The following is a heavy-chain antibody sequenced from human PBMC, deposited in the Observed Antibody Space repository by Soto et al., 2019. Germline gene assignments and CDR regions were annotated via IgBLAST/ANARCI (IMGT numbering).Heavy chain of an antibody. CDR3: ARGSVPAAIRLFGY. V-gene: IGHV3-33*01. Sequence: PGGSLRLSCAASGFTFSSYGMHWVRQAPGKGLEWVAVIWYDGSNKYYADSVKGRFTISRDNSKNTLYLQMNSLRAEDTAVYYCARGSVPAAIRLFGYWGQGTLVTVSS. D-gene: IGHD2-2*02. J-gene: IGHJ4*02. CDR1: GFTFSSYG. CDR2: IWYDGSNK.